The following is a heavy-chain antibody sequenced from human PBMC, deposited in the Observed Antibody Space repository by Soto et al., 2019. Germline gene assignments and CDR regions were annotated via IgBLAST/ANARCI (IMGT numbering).Heavy chain of an antibody. Sequence: QVQLVQSGAEVKKPGASVKVSCKASGYTFTSYDITWARQATGQGLEWMGWVNPNSGNTAYAQKFQGRVTMTRNTSISTAYMELISLRSEDTAVCYCARERGGYSMDGWGQGTTVSVSS. J-gene: IGHJ6*02. CDR2: VNPNSGNT. V-gene: IGHV1-8*01. CDR1: GYTFTSYD. CDR3: ARERGGYSMDG. D-gene: IGHD3-16*02.